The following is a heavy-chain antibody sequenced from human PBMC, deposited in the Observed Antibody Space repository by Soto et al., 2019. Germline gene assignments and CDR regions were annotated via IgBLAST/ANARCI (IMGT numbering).Heavy chain of an antibody. CDR3: AKNGDHYDSSAYYPYYFDY. V-gene: IGHV3-48*02. CDR2: ISSSSSTI. CDR1: GFTFSSYS. J-gene: IGHJ4*02. Sequence: EVQLVESGGGLVQPGGSLRLSCAASGFTFSSYSMNWVRQAPGKGLEWVSYISSSSSTIYYADSVKGRFTISRDNAKNSLYLQMNSLRDEDTAVYYCAKNGDHYDSSAYYPYYFDYWGQGTLVTVSS. D-gene: IGHD3-22*01.